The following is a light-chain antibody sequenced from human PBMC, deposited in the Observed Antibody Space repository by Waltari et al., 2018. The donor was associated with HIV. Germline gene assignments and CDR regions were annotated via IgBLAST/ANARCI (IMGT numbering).Light chain of an antibody. Sequence: SYELTQPPSVSASPGQTARIPCSGDALANHLAYWYQRKPGQAPVLVIYKDSERSSGIPERFSGSSSGTTVTLTISGVQAEDEADYYCQSADSSGTYLVIFGGGTKLTVL. CDR2: KDS. J-gene: IGLJ2*01. CDR3: QSADSSGTYLVI. V-gene: IGLV3-25*03. CDR1: ALANHL.